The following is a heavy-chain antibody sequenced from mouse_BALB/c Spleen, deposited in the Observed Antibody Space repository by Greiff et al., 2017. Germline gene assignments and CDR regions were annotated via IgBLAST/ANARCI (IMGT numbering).Heavy chain of an antibody. V-gene: IGHV5-17*02. CDR3: ARRLYFDY. Sequence: EVNVVESGGGLVQPGGSRKLSCAASGFTFSSFGMHWVRQAPEKGLEWVAYISSGSSTIYYADTVKGRFTISRDNPKNTLFLQMTSPRSEDTAMYYCARRLYFDYWGQGTTLTVSS. J-gene: IGHJ2*01. CDR2: ISSGSSTI. CDR1: GFTFSSFG. D-gene: IGHD1-2*01.